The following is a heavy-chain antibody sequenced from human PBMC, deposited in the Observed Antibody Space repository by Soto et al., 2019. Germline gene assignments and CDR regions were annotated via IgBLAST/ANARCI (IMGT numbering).Heavy chain of an antibody. Sequence: QVQLQESGPGLVKSSQTLSLTCTVSGGSISSGGSYWSWIRQRPGKGLEWMGYIFYSDSFYYTPSLKGRVVILADTSNNQFTLKLSSVTDADTAVYYCARAPETPPIFGVVRPYFFDFWGQGTLVTVSS. D-gene: IGHD3-3*01. CDR2: IFYSDSF. J-gene: IGHJ4*02. CDR3: ARAPETPPIFGVVRPYFFDF. V-gene: IGHV4-31*03. CDR1: GGSISSGGSY.